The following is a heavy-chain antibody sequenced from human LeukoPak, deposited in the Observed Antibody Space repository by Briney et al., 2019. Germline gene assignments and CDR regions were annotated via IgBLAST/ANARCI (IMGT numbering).Heavy chain of an antibody. CDR1: GGSFSGYY. J-gene: IGHJ5*02. D-gene: IGHD6-6*01. Sequence: SETLSLTCAVYGGSFSGYYWSWIRQPPGKGLEWIGEINHSGSTNYNPSLKSRVTISVDTSKNQFSLKLSSVTAADTAVYYCARGVTPHIAARLFYWFDPRGQGTLVTVSS. V-gene: IGHV4-34*01. CDR2: INHSGST. CDR3: ARGVTPHIAARLFYWFDP.